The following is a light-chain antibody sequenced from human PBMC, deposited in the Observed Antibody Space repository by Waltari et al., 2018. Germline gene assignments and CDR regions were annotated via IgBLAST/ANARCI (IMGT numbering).Light chain of an antibody. Sequence: DIQMTKSPSTLSASVGDRVTITCRASQSISSWLAWYQQKPGKAPKLLIYKASSLESGVPSRFSGSGSGTEFTLTISSLQPDDFATYYCQQYKSYSWTFGQGTKVEIK. J-gene: IGKJ1*01. V-gene: IGKV1-5*03. CDR3: QQYKSYSWT. CDR1: QSISSW. CDR2: KAS.